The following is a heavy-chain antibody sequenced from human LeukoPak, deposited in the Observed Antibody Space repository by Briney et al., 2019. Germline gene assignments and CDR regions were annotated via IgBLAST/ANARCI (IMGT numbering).Heavy chain of an antibody. D-gene: IGHD3-3*01. Sequence: PSETLSLAXTVSGGSISSYYWSWIRQPAGKGLEWIGRIYTSGSTNYNPSLKSRVTMSVDTSKNQFSLKLSSVTAADTAVYYCARGIYDFWSGYSKPNYYYYMDVWGKGTTVTVSS. V-gene: IGHV4-4*07. CDR3: ARGIYDFWSGYSKPNYYYYMDV. J-gene: IGHJ6*03. CDR1: GGSISSYY. CDR2: IYTSGST.